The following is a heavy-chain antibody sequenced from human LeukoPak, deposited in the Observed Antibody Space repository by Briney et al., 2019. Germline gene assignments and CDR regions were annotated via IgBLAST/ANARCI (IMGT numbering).Heavy chain of an antibody. CDR3: ASRLTAGKDY. J-gene: IGHJ4*02. Sequence: PSETLSLTCTVSGGSISSSSYYWGWIRQPPGKGLEWIGSIYHSGSTNYNPSLKSRVTISVDKSKNQFSLKLSSVTAADTAVYYCASRLTAGKDYWGQGTLVTVSS. CDR1: GGSISSSSYY. CDR2: IYHSGST. D-gene: IGHD6-13*01. V-gene: IGHV4-39*07.